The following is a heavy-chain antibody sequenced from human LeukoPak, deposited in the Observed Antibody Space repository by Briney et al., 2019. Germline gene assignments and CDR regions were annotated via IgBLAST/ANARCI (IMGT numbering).Heavy chain of an antibody. V-gene: IGHV3-30*18. J-gene: IGHJ4*02. CDR3: AKGRYGSGSKVPEFDY. D-gene: IGHD3-10*01. CDR2: ISYDGSNK. CDR1: GFIFSSYG. Sequence: HPGGSLRLSCAASGFIFSSYGMHCVRHAPGKRLEWVAVISYDGSNKYYADSVKGRFTISRDNSKNTLYLQMNSLRAEDTAVYYCAKGRYGSGSKVPEFDYWGQGTLVTVSS.